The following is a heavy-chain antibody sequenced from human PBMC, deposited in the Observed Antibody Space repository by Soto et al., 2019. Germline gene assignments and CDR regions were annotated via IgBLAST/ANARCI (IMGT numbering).Heavy chain of an antibody. CDR3: ARAWGYSYGFDP. Sequence: SETLSLTCTVSGGSISSYYWSWIRQPPGKGLEWIGYIYYSGSTNYNPSLQGRVTMTTDTSTSTAYMELRSLRSDDTAVYYCARAWGYSYGFDPWGQGTLVTVSS. J-gene: IGHJ5*02. V-gene: IGHV4-59*01. D-gene: IGHD5-18*01. CDR2: IYYSGST. CDR1: GGSISSYY.